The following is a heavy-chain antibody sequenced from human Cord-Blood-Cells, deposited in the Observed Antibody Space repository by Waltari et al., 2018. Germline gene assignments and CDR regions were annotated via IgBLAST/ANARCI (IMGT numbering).Heavy chain of an antibody. V-gene: IGHV3-48*03. CDR1: GFTFSSYE. Sequence: EVQLVESGGGLVQPGGSLRLSCAASGFTFSSYEMNWVRQAPGKGLEWVSYISSSGSTIYYADSVKGRFTISRDNAKNSLYLQMNSLRAEDTAVYYCAYSGYSSNWEYFQHWGQGTLVTVSS. J-gene: IGHJ1*01. D-gene: IGHD6-13*01. CDR3: AYSGYSSNWEYFQH. CDR2: ISSSGSTI.